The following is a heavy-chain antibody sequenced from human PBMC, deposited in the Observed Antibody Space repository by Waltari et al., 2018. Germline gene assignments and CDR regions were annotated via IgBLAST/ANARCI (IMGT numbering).Heavy chain of an antibody. CDR1: GYSISSGYY. J-gene: IGHJ3*02. Sequence: QVQLQESGPGLVKPSETLSLTCAVSGYSISSGYYWGWIRQPPGKGLEWIGSIYHSGCTYYNPYLKSRVTISVDTSKNQFSLKLSSVTAADTAVYYCARGGSSYAFDIWGQGTMVTVSS. V-gene: IGHV4-38-2*01. CDR2: IYHSGCT. D-gene: IGHD6-6*01. CDR3: ARGGSSYAFDI.